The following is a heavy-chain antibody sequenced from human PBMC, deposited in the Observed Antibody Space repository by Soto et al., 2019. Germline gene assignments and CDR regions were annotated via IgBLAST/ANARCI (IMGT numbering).Heavy chain of an antibody. V-gene: IGHV4-39*01. CDR1: GGSISSSSHY. CDR2: SSYRGNT. Sequence: QLQLQESGPGLVKPSETLSLTCTVSGGSISSSSHYWGWIRQSPGKHLEWIGSSSYRGNTHYKPSLKTLVAISVDTSKNQVSLKVYSVTAADTAVYYCATADGFGVVTPFFEYWGQGSLVTVSS. CDR3: ATADGFGVVTPFFEY. D-gene: IGHD3-3*01. J-gene: IGHJ4*02.